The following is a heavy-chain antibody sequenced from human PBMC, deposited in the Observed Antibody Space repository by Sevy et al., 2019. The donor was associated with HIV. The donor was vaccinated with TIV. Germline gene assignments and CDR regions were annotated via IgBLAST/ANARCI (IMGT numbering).Heavy chain of an antibody. D-gene: IGHD3-16*01. Sequence: GGSLRLSCAASGFTFSSYSMNWVRQAPGKGLEWVSSISSSSSYIYYADSVKGRFTISRDNAKNSLYLQMNSLRAEDTAMYYCASDYDYVWGSLYWGQGTLVTVSS. J-gene: IGHJ4*02. CDR2: ISSSSSYI. CDR1: GFTFSSYS. CDR3: ASDYDYVWGSLY. V-gene: IGHV3-21*01.